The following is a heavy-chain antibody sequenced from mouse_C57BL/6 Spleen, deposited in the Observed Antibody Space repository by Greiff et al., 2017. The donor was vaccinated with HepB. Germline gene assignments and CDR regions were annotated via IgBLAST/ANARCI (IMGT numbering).Heavy chain of an antibody. CDR2: INPYNGGT. CDR1: GYTFTDYY. CDR3: ARGGDYDVAWFAY. Sequence: EVQLQQSGPVLVKPGASVKMSCKASGYTFTDYYMNWVKQSHGKSLEWIGVINPYNGGTSYNQKFKGKATLTVDKSSSTAYMELRSLTSEDSAVYYCARGGDYDVAWFAYWGQGTLVTVSA. J-gene: IGHJ3*01. D-gene: IGHD2-4*01. V-gene: IGHV1-19*01.